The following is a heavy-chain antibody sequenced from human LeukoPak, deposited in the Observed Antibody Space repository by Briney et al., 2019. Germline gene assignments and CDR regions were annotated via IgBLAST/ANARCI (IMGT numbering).Heavy chain of an antibody. V-gene: IGHV3-53*01. CDR2: IYSGGST. CDR3: ARDVGYFDY. Sequence: GGSLRLSCAASGFTLSSNYMSWVRQAPGKGLEWVSVIYSGGSTYYADSVKGRFTISRDNSKNTLYLQMNSLRAEDTAVYYCARDVGYFDYWGQGTLVTVSS. J-gene: IGHJ4*02. D-gene: IGHD2-15*01. CDR1: GFTLSSNY.